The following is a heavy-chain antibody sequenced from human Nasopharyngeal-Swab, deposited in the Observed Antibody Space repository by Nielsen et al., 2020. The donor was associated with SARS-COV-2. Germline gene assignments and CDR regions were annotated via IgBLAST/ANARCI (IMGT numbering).Heavy chain of an antibody. CDR1: GIIFDDYA. V-gene: IGHV3-9*01. CDR3: VKDIARGYSYGFWGYLES. J-gene: IGHJ4*02. CDR2: ISWNSDII. D-gene: IGHD5-18*01. Sequence: GGSLRLSCAGSGIIFDDYAMHWVRQVPGKGPEWISGISWNSDIIGYADSVKGRFTISRDNAKNSLYLQMNSLRAEDTALYYCVKDIARGYSYGFWGYLESWGQGTLVTVSS.